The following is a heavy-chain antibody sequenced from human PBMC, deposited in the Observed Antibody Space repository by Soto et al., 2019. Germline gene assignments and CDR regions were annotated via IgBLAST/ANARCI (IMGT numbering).Heavy chain of an antibody. CDR1: GDTVSSNSVA. V-gene: IGHV6-1*01. CDR3: ARVPRDFCGRDCSSEN. J-gene: IGHJ4*02. Sequence: SQTLSLTCVGSGDTVSSNSVAWNLVRQSPSRGLEWLGRTYYRSRWYSDYAVSVRSRIDINADTSKNQVSLQLNSVTPEDTAVYYCARVPRDFCGRDCSSENWGQGTQVTVSS. D-gene: IGHD2-21*02. CDR2: TYYRSRWYS.